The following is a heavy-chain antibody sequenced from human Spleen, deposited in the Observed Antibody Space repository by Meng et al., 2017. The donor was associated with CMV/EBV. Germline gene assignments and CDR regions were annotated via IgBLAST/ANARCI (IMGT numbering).Heavy chain of an antibody. CDR2: LSYGGSI. V-gene: IGHV4-39*06. CDR1: GASITSSSYF. Sequence: SETLSLTCTVSGASITSSSYFWDWIRQSPGKGLEWIGSLSYGGSIYDNSSLKSRVTISVDMSRNQLTLRLTSVTAADTAAYYCAKIFPSDYYRYSMDVWGQGTTVTVSS. D-gene: IGHD3-3*01. CDR3: AKIFPSDYYRYSMDV. J-gene: IGHJ6*02.